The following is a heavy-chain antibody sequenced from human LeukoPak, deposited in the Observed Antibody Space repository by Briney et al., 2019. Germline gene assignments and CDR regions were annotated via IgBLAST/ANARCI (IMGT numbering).Heavy chain of an antibody. J-gene: IGHJ6*02. CDR2: ISGSADKT. D-gene: IGHD3-9*01. Sequence: GGSLRLSCAASGFTFSSYAMSWVHQAPGQGLEWVSAISGSADKTYYADSVKGRFTISRDNSKNTLYLQMNSLRAEDTAVYYCAKKYYDILTGYYAQYSAMDVWGQGTTVTVSS. V-gene: IGHV3-23*01. CDR3: AKKYYDILTGYYAQYSAMDV. CDR1: GFTFSSYA.